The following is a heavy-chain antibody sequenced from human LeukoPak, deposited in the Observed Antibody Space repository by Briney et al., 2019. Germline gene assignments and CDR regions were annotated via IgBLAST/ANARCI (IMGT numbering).Heavy chain of an antibody. D-gene: IGHD5-18*01. CDR1: GGSFSGYS. CDR2: ISHFGST. CDR3: ARQAGFIYSYARFVY. V-gene: IGHV4-34*01. Sequence: SETLSLTCAIYGGSFSGYSWTWIRQPPGKGLEWIGEISHFGSTKYIPSLESRVSLSLDTSKNQFSLKLSSVTAADTAVYYCARQAGFIYSYARFVYWGQGTLVTVSS. J-gene: IGHJ4*02.